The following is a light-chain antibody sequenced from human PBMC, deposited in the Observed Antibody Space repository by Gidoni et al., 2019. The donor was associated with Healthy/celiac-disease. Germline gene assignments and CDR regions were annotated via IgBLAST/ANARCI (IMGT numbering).Light chain of an antibody. Sequence: IVMTQSPATRSVAPGERATLSGRASQRVSSNLAWYQQKPGQAPRLLIYGASTSATGIPARFSGSGSGTEFTLTISSLQSEDFAVYYCQQYNNWPPAYTFGQGTKLEIK. CDR3: QQYNNWPPAYT. CDR1: QRVSSN. CDR2: GAS. V-gene: IGKV3-15*01. J-gene: IGKJ2*01.